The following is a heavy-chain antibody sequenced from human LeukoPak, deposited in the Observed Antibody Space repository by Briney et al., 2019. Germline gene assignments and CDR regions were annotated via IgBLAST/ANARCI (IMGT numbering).Heavy chain of an antibody. CDR1: GGSISGGY. CDR2: VYTSGST. CDR3: AKSYFGYSTYYSYYFNL. D-gene: IGHD3-22*01. J-gene: IGHJ4*02. Sequence: SETLSLTCTVSGGSISGGYWSWIRQPPGRGLEWIGYVYTSGSTNYNPSLKSRVTISVDTSKSQFALKLSSVTAADTAVYYCAKSYFGYSTYYSYYFNLWGQGALVTVSS. V-gene: IGHV4-4*09.